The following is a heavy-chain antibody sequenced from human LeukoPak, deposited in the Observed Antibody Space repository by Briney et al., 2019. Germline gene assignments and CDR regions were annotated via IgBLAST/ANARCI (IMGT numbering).Heavy chain of an antibody. D-gene: IGHD2-2*01. CDR1: GFTFDIYA. J-gene: IGHJ4*02. Sequence: GGSLRLSCAASGFTFDIYAMHWVRHAPGKGLEWLPGISWNSGSIGYADSVKGRFTISRDNAKNSLYLQMNSLRAGDTALYYCAKGQLRMAAEFDYWGQGTLVTVSS. CDR2: ISWNSGSI. CDR3: AKGQLRMAAEFDY. V-gene: IGHV3-9*01.